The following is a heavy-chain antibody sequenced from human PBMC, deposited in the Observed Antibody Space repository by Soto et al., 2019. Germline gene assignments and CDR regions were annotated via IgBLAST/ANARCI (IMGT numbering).Heavy chain of an antibody. CDR2: IYYSGST. V-gene: IGHV4-59*01. D-gene: IGHD4-17*01. J-gene: IGHJ4*02. Sequence: SETLSHTCTVSGGSIRSYYWSWIRQPPGKGLEWIGYIYYSGSTNYNPSLKSRVTISVDTSKNQFSLKLSSVTAADTAVYYCARWYGGSLDYWGQGSLVTVSS. CDR1: GGSIRSYY. CDR3: ARWYGGSLDY.